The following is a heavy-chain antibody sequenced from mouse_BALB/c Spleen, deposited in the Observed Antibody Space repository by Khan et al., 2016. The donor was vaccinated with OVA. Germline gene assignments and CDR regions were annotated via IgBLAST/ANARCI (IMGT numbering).Heavy chain of an antibody. CDR1: GFSLTTYG. CDR3: VRFYGPYYAMDY. J-gene: IGHJ4*01. D-gene: IGHD1-1*02. V-gene: IGHV2-9*02. CDR2: IWAGGST. Sequence: VELVESGPGLVAPSQSLSIACTVSGFSLTTYGVNWVRQPPGEGLEWLGVIWAGGSTNYNSALRSSLSISKDNSKSQVFLKMHSLQTDDTAMYYCVRFYGPYYAMDYWGQGTSVTVSS.